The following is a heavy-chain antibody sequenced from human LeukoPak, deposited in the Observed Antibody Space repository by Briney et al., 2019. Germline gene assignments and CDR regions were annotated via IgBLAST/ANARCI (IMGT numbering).Heavy chain of an antibody. V-gene: IGHV3-21*01. D-gene: IGHD2-2*01. CDR1: GFTFSSYA. Sequence: GGSLRLSCAASGFTFSSYAMSWVRQAPGKGLEWVSSITSSSNYIHYADSVKGRFTISRDNAKNSLYLQMNSLRAEDTAVYYCARVAVGYCSSTSCYGGSYAFDIWGQGTMVTVSS. CDR2: ITSSSNYI. CDR3: ARVAVGYCSSTSCYGGSYAFDI. J-gene: IGHJ3*02.